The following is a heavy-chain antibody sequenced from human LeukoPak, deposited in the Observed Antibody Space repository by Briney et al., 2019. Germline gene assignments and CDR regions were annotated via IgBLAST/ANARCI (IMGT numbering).Heavy chain of an antibody. Sequence: SETLSLTCTVSGVYMRSYYWSWIRQPPGKGLEWIGYVFSSGSTDYNPSLKSRVTMSVVTSRNQFSLNLRSVTAADTAVYYCTRGGWLRFDYWGQGILVTVSS. CDR3: TRGGWLRFDY. D-gene: IGHD5-12*01. CDR1: GVYMRSYY. J-gene: IGHJ4*02. CDR2: VFSSGST. V-gene: IGHV4-59*01.